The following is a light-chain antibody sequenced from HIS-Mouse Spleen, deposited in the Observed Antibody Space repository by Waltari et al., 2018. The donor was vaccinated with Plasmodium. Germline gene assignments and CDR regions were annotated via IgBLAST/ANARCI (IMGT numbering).Light chain of an antibody. Sequence: SYDLTQPPSVSVSPGQTASITCPGPALPQKYAYWYQQKSGQAPVLVIYEDSKRPSGIPERFSGSSSGTMATLTISGAQVEDEADYYCYSTDSSGNHRVFGGGTKLTVL. CDR2: EDS. CDR1: ALPQKY. J-gene: IGLJ3*02. CDR3: YSTDSSGNHRV. V-gene: IGLV3-10*01.